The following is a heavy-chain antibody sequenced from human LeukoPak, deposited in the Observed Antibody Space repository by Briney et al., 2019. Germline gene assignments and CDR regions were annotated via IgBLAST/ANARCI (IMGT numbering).Heavy chain of an antibody. D-gene: IGHD3-10*01. CDR3: ARDLGRFGELSTFDY. V-gene: IGHV3-53*01. Sequence: GGSLRLSCAASGFTVSSNYMSWVRQAPGKGLEWVSVIYSGGSTYYADSVKGRFTISRDNAKNSLYLQMNSLRAEDTAVYYCARDLGRFGELSTFDYWGQGTLVTVSS. CDR1: GFTVSSNY. CDR2: IYSGGST. J-gene: IGHJ4*02.